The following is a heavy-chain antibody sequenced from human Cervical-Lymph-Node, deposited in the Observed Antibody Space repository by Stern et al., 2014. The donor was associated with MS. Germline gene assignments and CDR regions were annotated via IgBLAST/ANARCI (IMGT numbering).Heavy chain of an antibody. V-gene: IGHV3-23*04. CDR2: ISTTGGTT. CDR1: GFTFSTYD. CDR3: AKKSGSGWYYVS. J-gene: IGHJ5*02. Sequence: MQLVQSGGGLVQPGGSLRLSCAASGFTFSTYDMRWVRRAPGTGPQFVSAISTTGGTTYYADSVKGRFTISRDNSKNTLYLQMNSLRAEDTAVYYCAKKSGSGWYYVSWGQGSLVTVSS. D-gene: IGHD6-19*01.